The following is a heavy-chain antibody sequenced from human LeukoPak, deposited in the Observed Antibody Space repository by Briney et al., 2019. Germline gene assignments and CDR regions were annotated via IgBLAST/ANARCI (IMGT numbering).Heavy chain of an antibody. V-gene: IGHV3-21*01. Sequence: GGSLRLSCAASGFTFSSYSMNWVRQAPGKGLEWVSSISSSSSSYIYYADSVKGRFTISRDNAKNSLYLQMNSLRAEDTAVYYCARERELSVNWFDPWGQGTLVTVSS. CDR2: ISSSSSSYI. CDR1: GFTFSSYS. J-gene: IGHJ5*02. D-gene: IGHD1-26*01. CDR3: ARERELSVNWFDP.